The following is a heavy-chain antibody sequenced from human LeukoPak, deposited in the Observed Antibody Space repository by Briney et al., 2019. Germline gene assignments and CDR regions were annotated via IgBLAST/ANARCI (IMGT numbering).Heavy chain of an antibody. CDR1: GGSTSSYY. CDR3: ARGSLGGRGYSYGYFDY. D-gene: IGHD5-18*01. J-gene: IGHJ4*02. V-gene: IGHV4-59*01. CDR2: IYYSGST. Sequence: ASETLSLTCTVSGGSTSSYYWSWIRQPPGKGLEWIGYIYYSGSTNYNPSLKSRVTISVDTSKNQFSLKLSSVTAADTAVYYCARGSLGGRGYSYGYFDYWGQGTLVTVSS.